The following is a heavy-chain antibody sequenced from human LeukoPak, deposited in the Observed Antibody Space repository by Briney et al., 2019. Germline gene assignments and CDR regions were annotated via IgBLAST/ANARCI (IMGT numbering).Heavy chain of an antibody. CDR3: PKRTEYYYDRSGPGAFYI. CDR2: ISGSGGST. D-gene: IGHD3-22*01. V-gene: IGHV3-23*01. CDR1: GFTFSSYA. J-gene: IGHJ3*02. Sequence: GGSLRLSCAASGFTFSSYAMSWVRQAPGKGLEWVSAISGSGGSTYYADSVKGRFTISRDNSKNTLYLQMNSLRAEDTAVYYCPKRTEYYYDRSGPGAFYIWGQGTLVPPSP.